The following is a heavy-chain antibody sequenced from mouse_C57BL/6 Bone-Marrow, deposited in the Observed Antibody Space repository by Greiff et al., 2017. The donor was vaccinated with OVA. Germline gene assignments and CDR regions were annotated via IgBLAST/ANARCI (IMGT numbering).Heavy chain of an antibody. D-gene: IGHD2-3*01. Sequence: EVQVVESGPELVKPGASVKMSCKASGYTFTDYNMHWVKQSHGKSLEWIGYINPNNGGTSYNQKFKGKATLTVNKSSSTAYMELRSLTSEDSAVYYCGPYEGYYAMDYWGQGTSVTVSS. CDR1: GYTFTDYN. CDR3: GPYEGYYAMDY. J-gene: IGHJ4*01. V-gene: IGHV1-22*01. CDR2: INPNNGGT.